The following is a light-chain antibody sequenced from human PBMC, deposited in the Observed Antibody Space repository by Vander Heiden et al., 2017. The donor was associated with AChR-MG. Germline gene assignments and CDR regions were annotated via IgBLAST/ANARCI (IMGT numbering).Light chain of an antibody. V-gene: IGKV3-20*01. CDR3: QQYGSSPTYT. Sequence: IVLTQSPGTLPLSPGERATLSCRASQSVSSSYLAWYQQKPGQAPRLLIYGASSRATGIPDRFSGSGSGTDFTLTISRLEPEDFAVYYCQQYGSSPTYTFGQGTKLEIK. CDR1: QSVSSSY. J-gene: IGKJ2*01. CDR2: GAS.